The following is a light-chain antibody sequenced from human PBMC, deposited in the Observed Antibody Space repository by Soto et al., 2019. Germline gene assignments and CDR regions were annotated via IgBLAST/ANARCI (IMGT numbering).Light chain of an antibody. J-gene: IGLJ1*01. Sequence: QSALTQSASVSGSPGQSIAISCTGTSSDVGAYNFVSWYQQHPGRAPKLIIYDVSNRLSGVSNRFSGSKSGNTASLTISGIQSEEEADYYCSSYTVSSTYVFGGGTKLTVL. V-gene: IGLV2-14*03. CDR2: DVS. CDR1: SSDVGAYNF. CDR3: SSYTVSSTYV.